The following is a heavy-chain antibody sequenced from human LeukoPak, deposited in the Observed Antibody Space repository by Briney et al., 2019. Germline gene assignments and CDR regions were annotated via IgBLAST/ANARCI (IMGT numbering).Heavy chain of an antibody. J-gene: IGHJ4*02. Sequence: SETLSLICAVSGGTISSYYWNWIRQPPGKGLEWIGYIHDSGSTKYNPSLKSRVAISVDTSKSQFSLKLSSVTAADTAVYYCARWYYSGWAFDYGGQGTLVTVSS. D-gene: IGHD6-19*01. CDR2: IHDSGST. V-gene: IGHV4-59*08. CDR3: ARWYYSGWAFDY. CDR1: GGTISSYY.